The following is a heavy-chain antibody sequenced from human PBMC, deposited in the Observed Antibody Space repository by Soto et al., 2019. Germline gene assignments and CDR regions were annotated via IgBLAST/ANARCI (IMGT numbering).Heavy chain of an antibody. CDR2: ISNGGGGT. V-gene: IGHV3-23*01. CDR3: VRIGLADYPTDH. J-gene: IGHJ4*02. CDR1: GFTFSTYA. Sequence: EVQLLESGGGLVQPGGSLRLYCAASGFTFSTYAMDWVRQAPGKGLEWVSGISNGGGGTYYADSVKGRFTISRDNSKSTLYLQMNSLRAEDTALYYCVRIGLADYPTDHWGQGTLVTVSS. D-gene: IGHD4-17*01.